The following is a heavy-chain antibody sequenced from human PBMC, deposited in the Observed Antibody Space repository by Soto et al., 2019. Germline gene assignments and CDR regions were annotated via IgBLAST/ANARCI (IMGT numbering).Heavy chain of an antibody. CDR2: ISGSSSII. CDR3: ATDHYGSNSDALEY. D-gene: IGHD4-17*01. CDR1: GFTFSSYT. Sequence: GGSLRLSCAASGFTFSSYTMNWVRQAPGKGLEWLSFISGSSSIIYYTDSVRGRFTISRDNAKNSPYLQMNSLRDEDTAVYYCATDHYGSNSDALEYWGQGTLVTVSS. V-gene: IGHV3-48*02. J-gene: IGHJ4*02.